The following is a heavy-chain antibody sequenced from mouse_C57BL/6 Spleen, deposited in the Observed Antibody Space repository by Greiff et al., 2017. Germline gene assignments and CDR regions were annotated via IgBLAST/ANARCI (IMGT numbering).Heavy chain of an antibody. CDR2: IYPGDGDT. CDR1: GYAFSSSW. J-gene: IGHJ3*01. Sequence: QVQLQQSGPELVKPGASVKISCKASGYAFSSSWMNWVKQRPGKGLEWIGRIYPGDGDTNYNGKFKGKATLTADKSSSTAYMQLSSLTSEDSAVYFCARTLYDGYYVPFAYWGQGTLVTVSA. D-gene: IGHD2-3*01. CDR3: ARTLYDGYYVPFAY. V-gene: IGHV1-82*01.